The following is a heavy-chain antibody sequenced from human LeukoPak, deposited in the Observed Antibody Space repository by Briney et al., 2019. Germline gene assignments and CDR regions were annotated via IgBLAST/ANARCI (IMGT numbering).Heavy chain of an antibody. CDR2: IRSSSSNR. CDR3: ARAASGWQWLETYFDY. Sequence: SGGSLRLSCAASGFTFSSYAMSWVRQAPGKGLEWVSSIRSSSSNRYYADSVKGRFTISRDNAKNSLYLQMNSLRAEDTAVYYCARAASGWQWLETYFDYWGQGTLVTVSS. D-gene: IGHD6-19*01. V-gene: IGHV3-21*01. CDR1: GFTFSSYA. J-gene: IGHJ4*02.